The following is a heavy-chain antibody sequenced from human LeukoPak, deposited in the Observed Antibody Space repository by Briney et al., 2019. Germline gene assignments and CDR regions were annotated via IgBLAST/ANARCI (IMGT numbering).Heavy chain of an antibody. CDR2: ISTSSRST. CDR1: GFTLGNYA. Sequence: GGSLRLSCAVSGFTLGNYALGWVRRAPGRGLEGLSYISTSSRSTYYADSVKGRFTISRDNAKNTLFLDMHSLRPGDSAVYYCARSAVRGVACDYWGQGTLLTVSS. CDR3: ARSAVRGVACDY. D-gene: IGHD3-10*01. J-gene: IGHJ4*02. V-gene: IGHV3-48*01.